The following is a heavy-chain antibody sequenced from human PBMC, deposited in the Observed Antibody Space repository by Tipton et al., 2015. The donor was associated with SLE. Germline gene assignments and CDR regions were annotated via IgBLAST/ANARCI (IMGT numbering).Heavy chain of an antibody. CDR2: INHSGST. Sequence: TLSLTCAVYGGSFRGYYWSWIRQPPGKGLEWIGEINHSGSTNYNPSLKSPVTITVDTPKNQFSLKLSSVTAADTAVYYCARGKAFDIWGQGTMVTVSS. CDR3: ARGKAFDI. J-gene: IGHJ3*02. CDR1: GGSFRGYY. V-gene: IGHV4-34*01.